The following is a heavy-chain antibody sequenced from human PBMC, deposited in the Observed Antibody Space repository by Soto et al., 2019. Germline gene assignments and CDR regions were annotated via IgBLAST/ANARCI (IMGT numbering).Heavy chain of an antibody. J-gene: IGHJ4*02. V-gene: IGHV3-21*01. CDR3: TREGCGGDCHSDY. CDR2: ISGTGSDI. Sequence: GGSLRLSCAGSGFSFSTYSMNWVRQAPGKGLEWLSSISGTGSDIFYTDSVKGRFTISRDNAQKSLYLHMNSLRGDDTDVYYCTREGCGGDCHSDYWGQGTLVTVSS. CDR1: GFSFSTYS. D-gene: IGHD2-21*02.